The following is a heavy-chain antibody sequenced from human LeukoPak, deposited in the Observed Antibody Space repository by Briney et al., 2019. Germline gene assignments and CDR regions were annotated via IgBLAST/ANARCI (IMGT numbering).Heavy chain of an antibody. Sequence: GSLRLSCAASGFTFSSYAMSWIRQPPGKGLEWIGEINHSGSTNYNPSLKSRVTISVDTSKNQFSLKLSSVTAADTAVYYCARGPRVRGADMVRGVILAYWGQGTLVTVSS. J-gene: IGHJ4*02. CDR1: GFTFSSYA. V-gene: IGHV4-34*01. CDR3: ARGPRVRGADMVRGVILAY. CDR2: INHSGST. D-gene: IGHD3-10*01.